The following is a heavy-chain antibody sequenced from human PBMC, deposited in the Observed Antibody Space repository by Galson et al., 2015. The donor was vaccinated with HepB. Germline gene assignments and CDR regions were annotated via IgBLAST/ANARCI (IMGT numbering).Heavy chain of an antibody. Sequence: SVKVSCKASGGTFSSYAISWVRQAPGQGLEWMGGIIPIFGTANYAQKFQGRVTITADKSTSTAYMELSSLRSEDTAVYYCAGYSSSWYWFDPWGQGTLVTVSS. CDR3: AGYSSSWYWFDP. CDR2: IIPIFGTA. D-gene: IGHD6-13*01. J-gene: IGHJ5*02. CDR1: GGTFSSYA. V-gene: IGHV1-69*06.